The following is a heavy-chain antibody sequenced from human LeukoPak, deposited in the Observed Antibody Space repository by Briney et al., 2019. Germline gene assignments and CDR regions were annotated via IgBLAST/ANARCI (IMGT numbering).Heavy chain of an antibody. CDR3: ARYQKYRGSAEGFYY. CDR2: IFYSGDT. Sequence: SQTLSLTCTVSGGSIISDRHYCSWLRQLPGKGLEWIGYIFYSGDTYYNPSLNSRAAISIDTSENQFSLRLSSLTAADTAVYFCARYQKYRGSAEGFYYWGRGTLVTVSS. J-gene: IGHJ4*02. CDR1: GGSIISDRHY. D-gene: IGHD5-12*01. V-gene: IGHV4-31*02.